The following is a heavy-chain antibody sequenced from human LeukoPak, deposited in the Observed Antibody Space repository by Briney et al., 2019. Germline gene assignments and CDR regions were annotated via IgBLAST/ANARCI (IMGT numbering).Heavy chain of an antibody. V-gene: IGHV1-2*02. Sequence: ASVKVSCKTFGYTFSDFYIHWVRQAPGQGLEWVGWINPKTGGTNYAHKFHGRVTVTSDMSISTSLMDLTRLTSDDTAIYYCTRGVVDRGLEFWGQGTLVTVSS. CDR3: TRGVVDRGLEF. CDR1: GYTFSDFY. J-gene: IGHJ4*02. D-gene: IGHD3-10*01. CDR2: INPKTGGT.